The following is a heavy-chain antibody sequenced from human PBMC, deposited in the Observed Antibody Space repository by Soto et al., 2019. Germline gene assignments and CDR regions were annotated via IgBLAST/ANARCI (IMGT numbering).Heavy chain of an antibody. CDR2: ISSNSATI. V-gene: IGHV3-48*02. D-gene: IGHD1-26*01. J-gene: IGHJ4*02. CDR1: GFSFSMYS. Sequence: GGSLRLSCAASGFSFSMYSMNWGRQAPGKGLEWVSYISSNSATIYDTDSGRGRFTISRDNAKNSLYLQMNSLRDADTAVYYRATEDILGTRSFDYWGQGTLVTVSS. CDR3: ATEDILGTRSFDY.